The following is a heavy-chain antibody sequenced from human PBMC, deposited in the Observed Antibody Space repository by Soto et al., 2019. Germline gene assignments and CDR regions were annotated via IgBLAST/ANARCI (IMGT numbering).Heavy chain of an antibody. CDR1: GFNFGSYG. V-gene: IGHV3-33*01. CDR3: GSDGVGATTCFGYCDY. J-gene: IGHJ4*02. CDR2: TRHDGSNT. D-gene: IGHD1-26*01. Sequence: QVQLVESGGGVVQPGRSLRLSCAASGFNFGSYGMHWVRQAPGKGLEWVAITRHDGSNTYYADSVRGRFTISRDNSKNTLYLKMHSLTVEDTDVYYCGSDGVGATTCFGYCDYWGQGTLITVSS.